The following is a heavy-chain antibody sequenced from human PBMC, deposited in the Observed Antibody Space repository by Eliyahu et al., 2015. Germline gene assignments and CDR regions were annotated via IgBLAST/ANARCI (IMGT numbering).Heavy chain of an antibody. CDR2: VYYSGST. Sequence: QVQLQESGPGLVKPSETLSLTCXXXXXSVXSSSXYWSWXRQPPGKGLEWIAFVYYSGSTNYNPSLKSRVTISIDTSKNQFSLKLSSVTAADTAVYYCARTGYCRGDSCYFEAFDYWGQGTLVTVSS. V-gene: IGHV4-61*01. CDR1: XXSVXSSSXY. J-gene: IGHJ4*02. D-gene: IGHD2-15*01. CDR3: ARTGYCRGDSCYFEAFDY.